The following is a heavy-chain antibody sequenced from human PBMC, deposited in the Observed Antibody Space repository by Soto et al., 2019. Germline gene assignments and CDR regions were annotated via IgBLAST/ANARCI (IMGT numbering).Heavy chain of an antibody. V-gene: IGHV6-1*01. CDR1: GDSVSSNIAA. CDR2: TYYRSKWYN. Sequence: SRALSLTFAISGDSVSSNIAAWNWIRQSPSRGLEWLGRTYYRSKWYNDYAVSVKSRITINPDTSKNQFSLQLNSVTPEDTAVYYCARDLHYGDYADYFDYWGQGTLVNVAS. D-gene: IGHD4-17*01. CDR3: ARDLHYGDYADYFDY. J-gene: IGHJ4*02.